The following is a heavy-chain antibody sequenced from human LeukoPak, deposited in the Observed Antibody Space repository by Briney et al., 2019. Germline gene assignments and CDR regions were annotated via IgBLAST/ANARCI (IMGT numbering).Heavy chain of an antibody. CDR3: ARDLRSSTSFYYYYYYMDV. Sequence: ASVKVSCKASGYTFTSYYMHWVRQAPGQGLEWMGIINPSGGCTSYAQKFQGRVTMTRDMSTSTVYMELSSLRSEDTAVYYCARDLRSSTSFYYYYYYMDVWGKGTTVTVSS. V-gene: IGHV1-46*01. J-gene: IGHJ6*03. D-gene: IGHD2-2*01. CDR1: GYTFTSYY. CDR2: INPSGGCT.